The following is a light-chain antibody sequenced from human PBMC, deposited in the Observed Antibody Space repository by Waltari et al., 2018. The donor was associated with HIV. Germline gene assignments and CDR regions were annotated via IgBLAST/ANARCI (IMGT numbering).Light chain of an antibody. J-gene: IGKJ2*01. CDR3: QQYNSDFYT. V-gene: IGKV1-5*03. Sequence: IQMTQSPSILSASVCDRITITCRASQNVDSWLAWYQQRPGRAPKLLIYKASTLEHGVPARFTGRGSGTNFTLTISSLHPDDFATYYCQQYNSDFYTFGLGTRLDLK. CDR1: QNVDSW. CDR2: KAS.